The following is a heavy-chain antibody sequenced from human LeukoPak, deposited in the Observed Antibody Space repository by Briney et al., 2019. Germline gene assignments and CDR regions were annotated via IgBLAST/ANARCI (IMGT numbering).Heavy chain of an antibody. D-gene: IGHD2-2*01. CDR1: GYSISSGYQ. CDR3: ARDPRWLTPDCTSTSCYENYFDP. V-gene: IGHV4-38-2*02. J-gene: IGHJ5*02. CDR2: IYHSGSA. Sequence: SETLSLTCGVSGYSISSGYQWAWIRPSPGKGLEWIGSIYHSGSAHYNPSLKSRVTISVETSKNQFSRNMYSVTAADTAVYYCARDPRWLTPDCTSTSCYENYFDPWGQGTLVTVSS.